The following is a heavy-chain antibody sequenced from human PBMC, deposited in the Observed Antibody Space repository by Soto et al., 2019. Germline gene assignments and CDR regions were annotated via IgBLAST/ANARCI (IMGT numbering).Heavy chain of an antibody. Sequence: PGGSLTLSCAASGFTFTSYSMNWVRQAPGNGREWVSSISSSSGYIYYADSVKGRFTISRDNAKNSLYLQMNSLRAEDTAVYYCARDLGAAAGTSRAGYYYYGMDVWGQGTTVTVSS. V-gene: IGHV3-21*01. CDR2: ISSSSGYI. CDR3: ARDLGAAAGTSRAGYYYYGMDV. D-gene: IGHD6-13*01. J-gene: IGHJ6*02. CDR1: GFTFTSYS.